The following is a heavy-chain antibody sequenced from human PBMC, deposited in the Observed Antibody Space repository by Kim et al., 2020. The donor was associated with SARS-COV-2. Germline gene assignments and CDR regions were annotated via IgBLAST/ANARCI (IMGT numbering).Heavy chain of an antibody. J-gene: IGHJ4*02. V-gene: IGHV1-46*01. CDR2: INPSGGST. CDR3: ARDSALIPHGQEFDY. Sequence: ASVKVSCKASGYTFTSYYMHWVRQAPGQGLEWMGIINPSGGSTSYAQKFQGRVTMTRDTSTSTVYMELSSLRSEDTAVYYCARDSALIPHGQEFDYWGQGTLVTVSS. CDR1: GYTFTSYY. D-gene: IGHD2-15*01.